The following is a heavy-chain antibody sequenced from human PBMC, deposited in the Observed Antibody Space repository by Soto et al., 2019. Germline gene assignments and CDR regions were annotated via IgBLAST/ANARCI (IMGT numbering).Heavy chain of an antibody. CDR3: ARGGDSGGMDV. Sequence: SETLSLTCTVSGGSISSDDYYWSWIRQHPGKGLEWIGYIYHSGTTYYNPSLKSRVTISVDSSKKQFSLKPSSVTAADTAVFYCARGGDSGGMDVWGQGTTVTVSS. V-gene: IGHV4-31*03. CDR2: IYHSGTT. CDR1: GGSISSDDYY. J-gene: IGHJ6*02. D-gene: IGHD2-21*02.